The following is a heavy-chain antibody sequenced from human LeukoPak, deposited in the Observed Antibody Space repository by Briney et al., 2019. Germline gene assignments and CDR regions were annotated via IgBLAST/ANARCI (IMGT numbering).Heavy chain of an antibody. CDR3: ARDSYGMDV. V-gene: IGHV3-30-3*01. CDR1: GFTFSSYA. J-gene: IGHJ6*02. Sequence: GGSLRFSCAASGFTFSSYAMHWVRQAPGKGLEWVAVISYDGSNKYYADSVKGRFTISRDNSKNTLYLQMNSLRAEDTAVYYCARDSYGMDVWGQGTMVTVSS. CDR2: ISYDGSNK.